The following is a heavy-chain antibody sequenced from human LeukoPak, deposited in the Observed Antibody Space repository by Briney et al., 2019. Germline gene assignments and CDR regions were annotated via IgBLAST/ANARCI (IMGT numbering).Heavy chain of an antibody. J-gene: IGHJ4*02. Sequence: GGSLRLSCAASGFTFSSYEMNWVRQAPGKGLEWLSYISSSGSTVYYADSVKGRFTISRDNAKNSLYLQMNSLRDEDTAVYYCARGGAVGPNPYYSDYWGQGTLVTVSS. D-gene: IGHD2-2*01. V-gene: IGHV3-48*03. CDR2: ISSSGSTV. CDR3: ARGGAVGPNPYYSDY. CDR1: GFTFSSYE.